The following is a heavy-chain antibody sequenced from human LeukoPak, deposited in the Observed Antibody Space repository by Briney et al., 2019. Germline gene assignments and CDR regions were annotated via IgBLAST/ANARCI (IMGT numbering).Heavy chain of an antibody. Sequence: AETLSLTCTVSGGSISSSGYYWGWIRQPPGKGLEWIGSVDYTGITSHSPSLKSRVTISVDTSKNQFSLKVSSVSAADTGVYYCASGITMIQNAFDIWGQGTMVTVSS. CDR3: ASGITMIQNAFDI. V-gene: IGHV4-39*01. CDR2: VDYTGIT. CDR1: GGSISSSGYY. D-gene: IGHD3-22*01. J-gene: IGHJ3*02.